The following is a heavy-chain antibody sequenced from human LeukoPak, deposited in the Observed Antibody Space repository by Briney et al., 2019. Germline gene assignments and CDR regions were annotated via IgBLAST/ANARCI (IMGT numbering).Heavy chain of an antibody. D-gene: IGHD3-16*02. Sequence: ASVKVSCKASGYTFTRYGITWVRQAPGQGLEWMGWISAYNGNTNYAQKVQGRVTMTTDTSTSTAYMELRSLRSDDTAVYYCARSQYDYIWGNCRNPDYWGQGTLVTVSS. CDR3: ARSQYDYIWGNCRNPDY. J-gene: IGHJ4*02. V-gene: IGHV1-18*01. CDR1: GYTFTRYG. CDR2: ISAYNGNT.